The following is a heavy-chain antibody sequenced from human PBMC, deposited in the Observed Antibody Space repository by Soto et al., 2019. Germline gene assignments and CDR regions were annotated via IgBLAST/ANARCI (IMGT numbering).Heavy chain of an antibody. Sequence: QVQLMQSGAEVKKPGSSVKVSCKASGGTFSSYAISWVRQAPGQGLEWMGGIIPIFGTANYAQKFQGRVTITADESTSTAYMELSSLRAEDTDVYYCARVVPRCSGCSCYQPSIYYDGMDVGGQVTTVTVSS. CDR1: GGTFSSYA. V-gene: IGHV1-69*01. J-gene: IGHJ6*02. CDR2: IIPIFGTA. CDR3: ARVVPRCSGCSCYQPSIYYDGMDV. D-gene: IGHD2-15*01.